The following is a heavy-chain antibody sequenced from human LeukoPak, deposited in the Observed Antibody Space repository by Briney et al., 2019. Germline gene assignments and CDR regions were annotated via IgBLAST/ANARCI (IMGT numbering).Heavy chain of an antibody. Sequence: GGSLRLSCPASGFTFDDYAMHWVRQAPGKGLEWVSGISWNSGIIGYADSVKGRFTISKDNAKNSLYLQMNSLRAEDMALYYCAKDASRGITGTLYYFDYWGQGTLVTVSS. J-gene: IGHJ4*02. CDR2: ISWNSGII. CDR3: AKDASRGITGTLYYFDY. CDR1: GFTFDDYA. V-gene: IGHV3-9*03. D-gene: IGHD1-20*01.